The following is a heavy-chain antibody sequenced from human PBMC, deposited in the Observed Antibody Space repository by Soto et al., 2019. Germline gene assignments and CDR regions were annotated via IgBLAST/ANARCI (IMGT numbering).Heavy chain of an antibody. J-gene: IGHJ4*02. Sequence: GGSLRLSCAASGFTFSSYWMIWVRQAPGKGLEWVANIKQDGSEEYYVDSVKGRFTISRDNAKNSLYLQMNSLRAEDTAVYYCARDWVTEMDCSGGSCYGYWGQGTLVTVSS. CDR2: IKQDGSEE. V-gene: IGHV3-7*01. D-gene: IGHD2-15*01. CDR3: ARDWVTEMDCSGGSCYGY. CDR1: GFTFSSYW.